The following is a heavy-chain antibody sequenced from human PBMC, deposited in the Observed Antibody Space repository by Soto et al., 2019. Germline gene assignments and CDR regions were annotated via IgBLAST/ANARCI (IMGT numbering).Heavy chain of an antibody. CDR1: GGSISSYY. J-gene: IGHJ5*02. CDR2: IYYSGST. Sequence: SETLSLTCTVSGGSISSYYWSWIRQPPGKGLEWIGYIYYSGSTNYNPSLKSRVTISVDTSKNQFSLKLSSVTAADTAVYYCARGTYSRSPWFDPWGQGTLVTVSS. CDR3: ARGTYSRSPWFDP. D-gene: IGHD6-6*01. V-gene: IGHV4-59*01.